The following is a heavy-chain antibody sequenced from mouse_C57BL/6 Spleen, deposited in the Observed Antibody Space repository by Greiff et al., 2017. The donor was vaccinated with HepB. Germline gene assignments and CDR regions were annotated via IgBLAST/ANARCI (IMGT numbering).Heavy chain of an antibody. J-gene: IGHJ4*01. D-gene: IGHD1-1*01. Sequence: QVQLQQSGAELVRPGTSVKVSCKASGYAFTNYLIEWVKQRPGQGLEWIGVINPGSGGTNYNEKFKGKATLTADKSSSTAYMQLSSLTSEDSAVYFCASIYYYGSSRMDYWGQGTSVTVSS. CDR3: ASIYYYGSSRMDY. CDR1: GYAFTNYL. V-gene: IGHV1-54*01. CDR2: INPGSGGT.